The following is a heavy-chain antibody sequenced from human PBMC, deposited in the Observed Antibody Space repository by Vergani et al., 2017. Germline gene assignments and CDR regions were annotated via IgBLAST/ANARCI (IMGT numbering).Heavy chain of an antibody. D-gene: IGHD3-16*01. CDR2: IKHSGST. CDR1: GGSFSGYY. Sequence: QVQLQQWGAGLLKPSETLSLTCAVYGGSFSGYYWSWIRQPPGKGLEWIGEIKHSGSTNYNPSLKSRVTISVDTSKNQFSLKLSSVTAADTAVYYCARSGGALGFDYWGQGTLVTVSS. CDR3: ARSGGALGFDY. J-gene: IGHJ4*02. V-gene: IGHV4-34*01.